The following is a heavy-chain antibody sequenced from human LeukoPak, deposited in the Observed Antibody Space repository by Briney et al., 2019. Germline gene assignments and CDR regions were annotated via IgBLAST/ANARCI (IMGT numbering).Heavy chain of an antibody. D-gene: IGHD6-13*01. J-gene: IGHJ6*02. CDR2: IXXXXSNK. CDR3: ARDTQDSSSWYGVNYGMDV. Sequence: IXXXXSNKYYADSVKGRFTISRDNSKNTLYLQMNSLRAEDTAVYYCARDTQDSSSWYGVNYGMDVWGQGTTVTVSS. V-gene: IGHV3-30-3*01.